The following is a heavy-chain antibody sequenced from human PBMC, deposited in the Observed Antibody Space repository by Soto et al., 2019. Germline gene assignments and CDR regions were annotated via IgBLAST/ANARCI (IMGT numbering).Heavy chain of an antibody. V-gene: IGHV4-30-4*02. CDR2: IYYSGST. Sequence: SETLFLTFTVSGASISSGDYYWSWIRQPPGKGLEWIGYIYYSGSTYYNPSLKSRVTISVDTSKNQFSLKLSSVTAADTAVYYCARGNHGMDVWGQGTTVTVSS. CDR3: ARGNHGMDV. D-gene: IGHD1-1*01. J-gene: IGHJ6*02. CDR1: GASISSGDYY.